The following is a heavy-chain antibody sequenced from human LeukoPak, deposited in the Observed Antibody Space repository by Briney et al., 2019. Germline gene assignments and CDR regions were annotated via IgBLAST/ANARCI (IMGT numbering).Heavy chain of an antibody. J-gene: IGHJ4*02. CDR1: GGSINGSY. CDR3: ARDTALAY. V-gene: IGHV4-59*01. Sequence: SETLSLTCTVSGGSINGSYWSWVRQPPGKGLEWIGNIYYSGNTNYNPSLTSRDTISIDTSKNQFSLRLNSVIAADTAIYYCARDTALAYWGQGALVTVSS. D-gene: IGHD2-21*02. CDR2: IYYSGNT.